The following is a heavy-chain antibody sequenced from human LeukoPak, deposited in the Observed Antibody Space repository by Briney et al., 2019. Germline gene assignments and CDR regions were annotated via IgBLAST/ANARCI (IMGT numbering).Heavy chain of an antibody. D-gene: IGHD1-26*01. J-gene: IGHJ4*02. CDR2: ISWNSGSI. Sequence: PGGSLRLSCAASGFTFDDYAMHWVRQAPEKGLEWVSGISWNSGSIGYADSVKGRFTISRDNAKNSLFLQMNSLRAEDTAFYYCGKDIGSLVGARVENWGQGTLVTVSS. CDR3: GKDIGSLVGARVEN. V-gene: IGHV3-9*01. CDR1: GFTFDDYA.